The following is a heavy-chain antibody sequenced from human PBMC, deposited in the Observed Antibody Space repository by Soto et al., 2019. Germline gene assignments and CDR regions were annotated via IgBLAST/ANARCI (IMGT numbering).Heavy chain of an antibody. Sequence: SETLSLTCTVSGGSISSNYWTWIRQPPGKGLEWIGYAYNSGSTNYNPSLKSRVTISEDTSKSQFSLKVNSMTAADTAVYYCARYRREAVAGYTLDNWGQGILVTVSS. D-gene: IGHD6-13*01. J-gene: IGHJ4*02. CDR1: GGSISSNY. V-gene: IGHV4-59*01. CDR3: ARYRREAVAGYTLDN. CDR2: AYNSGST.